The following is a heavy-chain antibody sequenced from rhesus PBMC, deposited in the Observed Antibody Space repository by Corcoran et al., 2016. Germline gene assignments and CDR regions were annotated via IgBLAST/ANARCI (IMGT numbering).Heavy chain of an antibody. J-gene: IGHJ6*01. V-gene: IGHV4-165*01. CDR1: GGSFSGYY. CDR3: ARERSGNYGYGLDS. CDR2: IRGGSGTP. D-gene: IGHD4-35*01. Sequence: QVQLQESGPGLVKPSETLSLTCAVSGGSFSGYYWGWIRQPPGKGLEWFGYIRGGSGTPDHTPPLNGRVTISTDPSKNRFSLNLSSVTAADTAVYYCARERSGNYGYGLDSWGQGVVVTVSS.